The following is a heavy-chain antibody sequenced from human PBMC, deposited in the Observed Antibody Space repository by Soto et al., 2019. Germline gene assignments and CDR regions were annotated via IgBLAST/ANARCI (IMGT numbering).Heavy chain of an antibody. J-gene: IGHJ6*02. V-gene: IGHV3-30*18. CDR2: ISYDGSNK. Sequence: QVQLVESGGGVVQPGRSLRLSCAASGFTFSSYGMHWVRQAPGKGLEWVAVISYDGSNKYYADSVKGRFTISRDNSKNTLYLQRTSLRAEDTDVYYCAKDLRSGSGSYYNPGGMDVGGQGTTVTVSS. CDR1: GFTFSSYG. D-gene: IGHD3-10*01. CDR3: AKDLRSGSGSYYNPGGMDV.